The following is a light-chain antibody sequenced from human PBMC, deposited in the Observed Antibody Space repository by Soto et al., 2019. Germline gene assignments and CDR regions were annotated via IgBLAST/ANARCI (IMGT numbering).Light chain of an antibody. J-gene: IGLJ2*01. CDR3: AAWDGSLNGVL. Sequence: QSVLTQPPSTSGTPGQRVTISWSGSSSNIGTNLVYWYQLVPGTAPKLLIYGNEERPSGVPGRFSGSKSGTSASLAISGLQSEDESDYYCAAWDGSLNGVLFGGGPKLTVL. CDR2: GNE. CDR1: SSNIGTNL. V-gene: IGLV1-44*01.